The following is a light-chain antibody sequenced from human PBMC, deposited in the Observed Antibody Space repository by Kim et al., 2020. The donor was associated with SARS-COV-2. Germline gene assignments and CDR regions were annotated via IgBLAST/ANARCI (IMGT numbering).Light chain of an antibody. J-gene: IGKJ4*01. CDR2: GAS. CDR1: QSANSN. V-gene: IGKV3-15*01. Sequence: SVSPGERATLSCRASQSANSNLAWYQQKPGQAPRLLIYGASTRATGVPARFSGSGSGTDFTLTISSLQSEDFAVYYCQQYNNWLTFGGGTKVEIK. CDR3: QQYNNWLT.